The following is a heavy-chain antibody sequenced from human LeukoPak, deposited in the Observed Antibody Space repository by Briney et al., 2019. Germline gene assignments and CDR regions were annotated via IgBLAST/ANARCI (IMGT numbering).Heavy chain of an antibody. D-gene: IGHD6-6*01. Sequence: ASVKVSCKASGYTFTSYYMHWVRQAPGQGLEWMGWISAYNGNTNYAQKLQGRVTMTTDTSMSTAYMELRSLRSDDTAVYYCARNSLSSAPYYFDYWGQGTLVTVSS. CDR2: ISAYNGNT. CDR1: GYTFTSYY. J-gene: IGHJ4*02. V-gene: IGHV1-18*04. CDR3: ARNSLSSAPYYFDY.